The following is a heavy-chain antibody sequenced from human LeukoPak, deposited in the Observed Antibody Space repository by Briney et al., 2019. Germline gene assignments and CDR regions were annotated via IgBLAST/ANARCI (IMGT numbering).Heavy chain of an antibody. Sequence: SVKVSCKASGGTFSSYAISWVRQAPGQGLEWMGGIIPIFGTANYAQKFQGRVTITADESTSTAYMELSSLRSEGTAVYYCARIHGYSYGPAGYGMDVWGQGTTVTVSS. CDR1: GGTFSSYA. CDR3: ARIHGYSYGPAGYGMDV. V-gene: IGHV1-69*01. D-gene: IGHD5-18*01. J-gene: IGHJ6*02. CDR2: IIPIFGTA.